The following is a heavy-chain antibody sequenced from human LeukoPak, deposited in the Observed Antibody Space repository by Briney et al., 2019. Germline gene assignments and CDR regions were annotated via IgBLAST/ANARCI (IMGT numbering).Heavy chain of an antibody. CDR3: AKDSVRAAAARDAFDI. D-gene: IGHD6-13*01. Sequence: GGSLTLSCAASGFTFSSYAMSWVRQAPGKGLEWVSAISGSGGSTYYANTVKGRFTISRDNSKNTLYLQMKSRRAEDTAVYYCAKDSVRAAAARDAFDICGQGTMVTVSS. V-gene: IGHV3-23*01. J-gene: IGHJ3*02. CDR1: GFTFSSYA. CDR2: ISGSGGST.